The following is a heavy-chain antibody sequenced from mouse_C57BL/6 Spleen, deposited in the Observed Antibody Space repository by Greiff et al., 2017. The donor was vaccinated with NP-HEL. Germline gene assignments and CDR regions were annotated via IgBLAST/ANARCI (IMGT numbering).Heavy chain of an antibody. V-gene: IGHV5-4*01. Sequence: DVKLVESGGGLVKPGGSLKLSCAASGFTFSSYAMSSVRQTPEKRLEWVATISDGGSYTYYPDNVKGRFTISRDNAKNNLYLQMSHLKSEDTAMYYCARETSYYGSSPWYFDVWGTGTTVTVSS. CDR1: GFTFSSYA. J-gene: IGHJ1*03. CDR2: ISDGGSYT. D-gene: IGHD1-1*01. CDR3: ARETSYYGSSPWYFDV.